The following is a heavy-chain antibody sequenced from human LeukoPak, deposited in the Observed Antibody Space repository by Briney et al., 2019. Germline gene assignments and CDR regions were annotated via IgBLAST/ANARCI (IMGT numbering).Heavy chain of an antibody. CDR3: ARFGGSSVKDDRLDY. Sequence: GASVKVSCKTSGYTFTSYDINWVRQATGQGLEWMAWMNPNSGHIGFAQKFQGRVTITWDTSISTAYMEVNSLTFEDTAVYYCARFGGSSVKDDRLDYWSQGALVTVSS. CDR2: MNPNSGHI. V-gene: IGHV1-8*01. D-gene: IGHD3-16*01. CDR1: GYTFTSYD. J-gene: IGHJ4*02.